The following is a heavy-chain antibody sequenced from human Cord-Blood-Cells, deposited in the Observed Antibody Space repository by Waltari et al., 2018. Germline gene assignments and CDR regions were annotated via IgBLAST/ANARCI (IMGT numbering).Heavy chain of an antibody. J-gene: IGHJ4*02. V-gene: IGHV3-74*01. Sequence: EVQLVESGGGLVQPGGSLRLSCAASGFTFSSYWMHWVRHAPGKGLVWASSINMDGSSTSYADSLKGRFTISRDNAKNTLYLKMNSLRADDTAVYYCARVAVYGDVFDYWGQGTLVTVSS. CDR1: GFTFSSYW. D-gene: IGHD4-17*01. CDR2: INMDGSST. CDR3: ARVAVYGDVFDY.